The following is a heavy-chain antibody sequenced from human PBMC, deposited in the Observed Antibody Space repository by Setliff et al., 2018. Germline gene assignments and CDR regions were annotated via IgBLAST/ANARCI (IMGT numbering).Heavy chain of an antibody. CDR2: IGDNGKT. J-gene: IGHJ6*04. CDR1: VGSISGQF. CDR3: ARGQASIFGVINNLDV. V-gene: IGHV4-59*11. D-gene: IGHD3-3*01. Sequence: SETLSLTCTVSVGSISGQFWTWVRQAPGKGLDWIGYIGDNGKTEYNPSVKRRVTMSADTSKNQLSLKLTSVTAADTSVYFCARGQASIFGVINNLDVWGNGTTVTVSS.